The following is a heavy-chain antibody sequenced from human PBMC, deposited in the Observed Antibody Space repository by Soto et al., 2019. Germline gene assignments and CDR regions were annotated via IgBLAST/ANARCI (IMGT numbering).Heavy chain of an antibody. D-gene: IGHD3-10*01. CDR1: GFTVSTKY. CDR3: AKTLARITMVRGVRSSAFDI. V-gene: IGHV3-23*01. Sequence: PGGSLRLSCAASGFTVSTKYMSWVRQAPGKGLEWVSVISGSGGSTYYADSVKGRFTISRDNSKNTLYLQMNSLRAEDTAVYYCAKTLARITMVRGVRSSAFDIWGQGTMVTVSS. CDR2: ISGSGGST. J-gene: IGHJ3*02.